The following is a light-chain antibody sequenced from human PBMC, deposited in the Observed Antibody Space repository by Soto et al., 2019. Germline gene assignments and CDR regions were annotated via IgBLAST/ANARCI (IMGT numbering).Light chain of an antibody. J-gene: IGLJ1*01. CDR1: SSDVGSYNL. V-gene: IGLV2-23*01. CDR2: EGS. Sequence: QSVLTQPSSVSGSPGQSITISCTGTSSDVGSYNLVSWYQQHPCKAPKLMIYEGSKRPSGVSNRFSGSKSGNTSSLTISGLQAEDAADYYCCSYAGSSTYDVFGTGTKVTVL. CDR3: CSYAGSSTYDV.